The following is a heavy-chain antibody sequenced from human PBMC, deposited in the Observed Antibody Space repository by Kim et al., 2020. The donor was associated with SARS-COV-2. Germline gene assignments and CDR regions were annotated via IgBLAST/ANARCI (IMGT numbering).Heavy chain of an antibody. J-gene: IGHJ4*02. Sequence: GESLKISCRSSGYSFSSYWIGWVRQMPGKGLEWMGIIYPGDSDTRYSPSFQGQVTISAEKSISTAYLQWSSLKASDTAMYYCARRRGWNTGSSFDYWGQGTLVTVSS. D-gene: IGHD1-1*01. CDR1: GYSFSSYW. CDR2: IYPGDSDT. V-gene: IGHV5-51*01. CDR3: ARRRGWNTGSSFDY.